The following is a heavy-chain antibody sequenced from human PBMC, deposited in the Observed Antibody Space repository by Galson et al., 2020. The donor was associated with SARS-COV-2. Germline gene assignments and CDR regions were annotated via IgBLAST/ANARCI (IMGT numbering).Heavy chain of an antibody. CDR1: GGSISSGSYY. V-gene: IGHV4-61*02. D-gene: IGHD3-3*01. CDR3: ARSYDFWSGYYTGRLGYFDY. J-gene: IGHJ4*02. CDR2: IYTSGST. Sequence: SETLSLTCTVSGGSISSGSYYWSWIRQPAGKGLEWIGRIYTSGSTNYNPSLKSRVTISVDTSKNQFSLKLSSVTAADTAVYYCARSYDFWSGYYTGRLGYFDYWGQGTLVTVSS.